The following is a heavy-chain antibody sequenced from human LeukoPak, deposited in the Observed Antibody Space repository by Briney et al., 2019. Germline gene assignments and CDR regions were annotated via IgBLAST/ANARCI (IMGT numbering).Heavy chain of an antibody. D-gene: IGHD4-17*01. J-gene: IGHJ6*02. CDR2: ICYSGST. CDR3: ARHDYGDYNFHV. CDR1: GGSISSGSYY. Sequence: SQTLSLTCTVSGGSISSGSYYWSWTRQPAGKGLEWIGYICYSGSTNYNPSLKSRVTISVDTSKNQFSLKLSSVTAADTAVYYCARHDYGDYNFHVWGQGTTVTVSS. V-gene: IGHV4-61*09.